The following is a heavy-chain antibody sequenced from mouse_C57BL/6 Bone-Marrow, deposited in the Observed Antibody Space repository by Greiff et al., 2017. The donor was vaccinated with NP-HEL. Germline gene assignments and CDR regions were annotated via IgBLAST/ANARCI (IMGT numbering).Heavy chain of an antibody. J-gene: IGHJ1*03. Sequence: QVQLQQPGAELVKPGASVKLSCKASGYTFTSYWMHWVKQRPGQGLEWIGMIHPNSGSTNYNEKFKSKATLTVDKSSSTAYMQLSSLTSEDSAVYYCARPGCSYWYFDVWGTGTTVTVSS. CDR2: IHPNSGST. CDR3: ARPGCSYWYFDV. CDR1: GYTFTSYW. V-gene: IGHV1-64*01. D-gene: IGHD6-1*01.